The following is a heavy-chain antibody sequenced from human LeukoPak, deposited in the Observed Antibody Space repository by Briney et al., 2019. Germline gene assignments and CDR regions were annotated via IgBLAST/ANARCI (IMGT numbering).Heavy chain of an antibody. Sequence: GGSLRLSCAASGFTFSSYSMNWVRQAPGKGLEWVSSISSSSSYIYYADSVKGRFTISRDNAKNSLYLQMNSLRAEDTAVYYCARNQYYYDSSGYLDYWGQGTLVTVSS. V-gene: IGHV3-21*01. CDR3: ARNQYYYDSSGYLDY. CDR1: GFTFSSYS. D-gene: IGHD3-22*01. J-gene: IGHJ4*02. CDR2: ISSSSSYI.